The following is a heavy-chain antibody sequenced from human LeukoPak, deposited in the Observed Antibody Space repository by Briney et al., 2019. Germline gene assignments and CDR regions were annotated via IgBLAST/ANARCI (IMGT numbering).Heavy chain of an antibody. Sequence: ASVKVSCKASGGTFSSYAISWVRQAPGQGPEWMGGIIPIFGTANYAQKFQGRVTIAADESTSTAYMELSSLRSEDTAVYYCATHPGSGWLLYYYYYGMDVWGKGTTVTVSS. D-gene: IGHD6-19*01. CDR3: ATHPGSGWLLYYYYYGMDV. J-gene: IGHJ6*04. CDR1: GGTFSSYA. V-gene: IGHV1-69*13. CDR2: IIPIFGTA.